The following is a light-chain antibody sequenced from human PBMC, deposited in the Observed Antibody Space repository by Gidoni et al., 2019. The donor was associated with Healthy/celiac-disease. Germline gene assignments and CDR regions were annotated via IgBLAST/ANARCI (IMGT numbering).Light chain of an antibody. CDR2: DVS. CDR1: SSDVGGYNY. V-gene: IGLV2-14*03. Sequence: QSALTQPASVSGSPRQSITISCTGTSSDVGGYNYVSWYQQQPGKAPKLMIYDVSTRPSGVSNRFSGSKSGNTASLTISGLQAEDEADYYCSSYTSRSTLVVFGGGTKLTVL. CDR3: SSYTSRSTLVV. J-gene: IGLJ2*01.